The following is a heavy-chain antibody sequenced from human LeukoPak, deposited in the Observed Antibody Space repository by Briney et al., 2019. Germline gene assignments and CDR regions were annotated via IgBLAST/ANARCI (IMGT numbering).Heavy chain of an antibody. J-gene: IGHJ6*04. CDR3: ARSDLWFGELFLDV. V-gene: IGHV1-2*02. D-gene: IGHD3-10*01. CDR1: GYTFTGYY. Sequence: ASVKVSCKASGYTFTGYYMHWVRQAPGQGLEWMGWINPNSGGTNYAQKFQGRVTMTRDTSLSTAYMELSRLRSDDTAVYYCARSDLWFGELFLDVWGKGTTVTVSS. CDR2: INPNSGGT.